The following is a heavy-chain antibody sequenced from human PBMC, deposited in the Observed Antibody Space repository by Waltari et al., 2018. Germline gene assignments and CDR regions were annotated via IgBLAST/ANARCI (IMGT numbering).Heavy chain of an antibody. Sequence: EVQLVESGGGLIQPGGSLRLSCAASGFTVSSNYMNWVRQAPGKGLGGVSIIYGGGTTYYADAVKGRFTISRDNSKNTLYLQMNSLRADDTAVYYCARGGGVLLWFANWGQGTLVTVSS. V-gene: IGHV3-53*01. J-gene: IGHJ5*02. CDR3: ARGGGVLLWFAN. CDR2: IYGGGTT. D-gene: IGHD3-10*01. CDR1: GFTVSSNY.